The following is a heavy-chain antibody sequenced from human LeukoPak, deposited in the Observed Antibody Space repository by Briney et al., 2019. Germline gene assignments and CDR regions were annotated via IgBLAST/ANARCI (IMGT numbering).Heavy chain of an antibody. CDR1: GYSISSGYY. J-gene: IGHJ5*02. CDR3: AMEVVPAAMWSLHWFDP. Sequence: PSETLSLTCAVSGYSISSGYYWGWIRQPPGKGLEWIGSIYHSGSTYYNPSLKSRVTISVDTSKNQFSLKPSSVTAADTAVYYCAMEVVPAAMWSLHWFDPWGQGTLVTVSS. V-gene: IGHV4-38-2*01. CDR2: IYHSGST. D-gene: IGHD2-2*01.